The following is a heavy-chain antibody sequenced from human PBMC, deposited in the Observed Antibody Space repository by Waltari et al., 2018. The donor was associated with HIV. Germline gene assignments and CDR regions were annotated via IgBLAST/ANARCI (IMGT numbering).Heavy chain of an antibody. Sequence: QVHLVQSGAAVKKPGASMTVSCKASGYTFTGHYVHSLRQAPGQGLEWMGWINPISGATNYAQTFQGRVTMTRDASINTVDMEVKSLRYDDTAMYYCTRESGYQLVRWLDPWGQGTRVTVSS. CDR3: TRESGYQLVRWLDP. V-gene: IGHV1-2*02. J-gene: IGHJ5*02. D-gene: IGHD2-2*01. CDR2: INPISGAT. CDR1: GYTFTGHY.